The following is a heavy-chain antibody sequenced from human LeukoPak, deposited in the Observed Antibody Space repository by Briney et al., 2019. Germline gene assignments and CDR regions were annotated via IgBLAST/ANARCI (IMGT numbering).Heavy chain of an antibody. CDR3: ARNHVPTGLRDV. CDR1: GYTFTSFD. CDR2: MNPNSGNT. Sequence: ASVKVSCKASGYTFTSFDINWVRQATGQGPEWMGWMNPNSGNTGYAQKFQGRVTMTRDTSINTAYMGLSSLGSEDTAVYYCARNHVPTGLRDVWGTGTPVIVSS. J-gene: IGHJ6*04. D-gene: IGHD5-12*01. V-gene: IGHV1-8*01.